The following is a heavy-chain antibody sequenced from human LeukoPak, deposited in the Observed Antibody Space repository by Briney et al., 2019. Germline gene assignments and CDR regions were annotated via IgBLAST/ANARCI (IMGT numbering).Heavy chain of an antibody. CDR2: IIPILGIA. CDR3: ARDSSYYDSSGYYYTDY. Sequence: ASVKVSCKASGYTFTSYGISWVRQAPGQGLEWMGRIIPILGIANYAQKFQGRVTITADKSTSTAYMELSSLRSEDTAVYYCARDSSYYDSSGYYYTDYWGQGTLVTVSS. V-gene: IGHV1-69*04. J-gene: IGHJ4*02. CDR1: GYTFTSYG. D-gene: IGHD3-22*01.